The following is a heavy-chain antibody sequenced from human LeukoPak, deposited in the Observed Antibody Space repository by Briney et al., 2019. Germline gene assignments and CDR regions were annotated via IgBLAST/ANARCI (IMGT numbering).Heavy chain of an antibody. J-gene: IGHJ4*02. CDR2: IIPIFGTA. Sequence: GASVKVSCKASGGTFSSYAISWVRQAPGQGLEWMGGIIPIFGTANYAQKFQGRVTMTRDMSTSTVYMELSSLRSEDTAVYYCARLVGATKRTDYWGQGTLVTVSS. D-gene: IGHD1-26*01. V-gene: IGHV1-69*05. CDR1: GGTFSSYA. CDR3: ARLVGATKRTDY.